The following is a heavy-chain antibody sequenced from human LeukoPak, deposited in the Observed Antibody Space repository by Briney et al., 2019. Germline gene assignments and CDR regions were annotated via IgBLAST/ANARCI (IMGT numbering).Heavy chain of an antibody. CDR1: GYTFTGYY. J-gene: IGHJ4*02. CDR3: AREIGDGVPLDY. V-gene: IGHV1-2*02. D-gene: IGHD1-1*01. CDR2: INPNSGGT. Sequence: ASVKVSCKASGYTFTGYYMHWVRQAPGQGLEWMGWINPNSGGTNYAQKFQGRVTMTRDTSISTAYMELSRLRSDDTAVYYCAREIGDGVPLDYWGQGTLVTVSS.